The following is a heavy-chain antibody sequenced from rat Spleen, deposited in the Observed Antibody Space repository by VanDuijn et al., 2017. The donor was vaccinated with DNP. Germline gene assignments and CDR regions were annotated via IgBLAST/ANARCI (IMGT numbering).Heavy chain of an antibody. CDR1: GFTFSGYW. V-gene: IGHV5-58*01. CDR2: ITSNGGAT. Sequence: EVQLVETGGGLVQPGRSLKLSCVASGFTFSGYWMYWIRQAPGKGLEWLASITSNGGATYYLDSVKGRFTISRDDAQDTLYLQMNSLRSEDTATYYCAREGDYYDGYGDALDAWGQGTSVTVAS. CDR3: AREGDYYDGYGDALDA. J-gene: IGHJ4*01. D-gene: IGHD1-12*03.